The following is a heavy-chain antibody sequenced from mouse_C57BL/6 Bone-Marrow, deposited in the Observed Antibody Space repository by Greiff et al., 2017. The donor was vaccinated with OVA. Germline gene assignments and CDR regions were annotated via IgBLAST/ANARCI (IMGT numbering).Heavy chain of an antibody. CDR2: IDPSDSYT. D-gene: IGHD1-1*01. J-gene: IGHJ3*01. V-gene: IGHV1-59*01. CDR1: GYTFTSYW. CDR3: ARWGYYGSSPAY. Sequence: QVQLKQPGAELVRPGTSVKLSCKASGYTFTSYWMHWVKQRPGQGLEWIGVIDPSDSYTNYNQKFKGKATLTVDTSSSTAYMQLSSLTSEDSAVYYCARWGYYGSSPAYWGQGTLVTVSA.